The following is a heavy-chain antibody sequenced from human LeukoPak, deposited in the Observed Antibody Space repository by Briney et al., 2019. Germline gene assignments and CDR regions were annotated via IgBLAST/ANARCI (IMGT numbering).Heavy chain of an antibody. CDR1: GGTFSSYA. Sequence: SGKVSCKASGGTFSSYAISWVRQAPGQGLEWMGGIIPIFGTANYAQKFQGRVTITADESTSTAYMELSSLRSEDTAVYYCARDRFGHYYDSSGYYYWFDPWGQGTLVTVSS. D-gene: IGHD3-22*01. V-gene: IGHV1-69*13. CDR3: ARDRFGHYYDSSGYYYWFDP. CDR2: IIPIFGTA. J-gene: IGHJ5*02.